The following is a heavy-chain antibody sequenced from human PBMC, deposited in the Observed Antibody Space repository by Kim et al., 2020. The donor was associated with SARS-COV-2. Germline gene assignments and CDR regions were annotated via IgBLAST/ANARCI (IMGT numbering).Heavy chain of an antibody. D-gene: IGHD2-21*01. Sequence: SETLSLTCTVSGGSISSGSYYWGWIRQPPGKGLEWIGSIYYSGTTYHYPALKSRFTMSVETSKNQFSLKLSSVTAADRAVYYCAALPAGIVVVDIWGQGTMVTVSS. J-gene: IGHJ3*02. CDR3: AALPAGIVVVDI. CDR2: IYYSGTT. CDR1: GGSISSGSYY. V-gene: IGHV4-39*01.